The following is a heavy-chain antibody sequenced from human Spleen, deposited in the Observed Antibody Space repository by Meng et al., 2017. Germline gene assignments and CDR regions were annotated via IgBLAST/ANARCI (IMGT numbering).Heavy chain of an antibody. CDR1: VFSLTTSGVG. J-gene: IGHJ4*02. Sequence: SGPTLVKPTQTLTLTCTFSVFSLTTSGVGVGWIRQPPGKALEWLALIYWDDDGRYSPSLKTRLTNTKDTSKNQVVLTMTNMDPVDTATYYCVHSTVTKYYFDYWGQGTLVTVSS. CDR2: IYWDDDG. D-gene: IGHD4-17*01. CDR3: VHSTVTKYYFDY. V-gene: IGHV2-5*02.